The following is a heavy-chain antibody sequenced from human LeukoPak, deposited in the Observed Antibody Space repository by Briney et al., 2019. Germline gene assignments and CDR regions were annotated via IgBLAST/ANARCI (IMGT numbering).Heavy chain of an antibody. CDR1: GFPFSTYW. V-gene: IGHV3-7*01. J-gene: IGHJ4*02. CDR3: ARDDFSVGIAARLDY. CDR2: IKQDGSEK. Sequence: GGSLRLSCEAAGFPFSTYWMNWVRQAPGKGLEWVANIKQDGSEKYYVDSVRGRFTISRDNAKNSLYLQMNSLRAEDTAVYYCARDDFSVGIAARLDYWGQGTLVTVSS. D-gene: IGHD6-6*01.